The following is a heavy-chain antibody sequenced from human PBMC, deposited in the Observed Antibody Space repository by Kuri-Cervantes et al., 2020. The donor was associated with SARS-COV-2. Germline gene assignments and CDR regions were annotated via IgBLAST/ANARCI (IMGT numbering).Heavy chain of an antibody. V-gene: IGHV3-74*01. J-gene: IGHJ4*02. CDR3: ARGYDSSGYSLDY. CDR2: INSDGSST. CDR1: GFTFSSCW. Sequence: GESLKISCAASGFTFSSCWMHWVRQAPGKGLVWVSRINSDGSSTSYADSVKGRFTISRDNAKNTLYLQMNSLRAEDTAVYYCARGYDSSGYSLDYWGQGTLVTVSS. D-gene: IGHD3-22*01.